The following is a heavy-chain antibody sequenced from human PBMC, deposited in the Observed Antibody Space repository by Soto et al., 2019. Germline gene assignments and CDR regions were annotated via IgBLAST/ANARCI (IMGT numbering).Heavy chain of an antibody. V-gene: IGHV4-59*01. Sequence: QVQLQESGPGLVKPSETLSLTCTVSGGSISSYYWSWIRQPPGKGLEWVGYIYYSGSTNYNPSLKGRVTLSVDTSKNPCSLKLSSVTAADTAVYYCAGGPHRLDYWGQGTLVTVSS. CDR3: AGGPHRLDY. CDR2: IYYSGST. J-gene: IGHJ4*02. CDR1: GGSISSYY.